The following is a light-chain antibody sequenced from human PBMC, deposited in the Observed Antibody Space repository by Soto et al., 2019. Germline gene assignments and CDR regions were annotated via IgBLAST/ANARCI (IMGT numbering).Light chain of an antibody. V-gene: IGLV1-51*01. CDR3: GTWDSSLSAVV. CDR1: SSNVGHHY. J-gene: IGLJ2*01. CDR2: DTN. Sequence: QSVLTQPPSVSAAPGQKVTISCSGSSSNVGHHYVSWYQHPPGTAPQLLIYDTNKRPSGIPDRFSGSKSGTSAALGIAGLQTGDEADYFCGTWDSSLSAVVFGGGTKLTVL.